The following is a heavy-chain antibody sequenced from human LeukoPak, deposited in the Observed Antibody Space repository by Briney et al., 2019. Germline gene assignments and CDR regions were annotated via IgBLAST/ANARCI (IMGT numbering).Heavy chain of an antibody. CDR3: ARSVPAANDAFDI. D-gene: IGHD2-2*01. Sequence: ASVKVSRKASGYTFTGYYMHWVRQAPGQGLEWMGWINPNSGGTNYAQKFQGRVTMTRDTSISTAYMELSRLRSDDTAVYYCARSVPAANDAFDIWGQGTMVTVSS. V-gene: IGHV1-2*02. CDR1: GYTFTGYY. J-gene: IGHJ3*02. CDR2: INPNSGGT.